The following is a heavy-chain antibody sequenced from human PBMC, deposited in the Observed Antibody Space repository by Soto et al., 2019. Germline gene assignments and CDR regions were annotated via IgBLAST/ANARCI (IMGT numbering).Heavy chain of an antibody. D-gene: IGHD6-13*01. J-gene: IGHJ6*03. V-gene: IGHV3-48*01. Sequence: EVQLVESGGGLAQPGGSLRLSCAASGFSLNGYAMNWVRQAPGRGLEWVSYISSSSGAIDYADSVKGRFTVSRDNAKNLLYLKMNSLRAEDTALYYCARDPSVGSTFYYYMDVWGEGTPVTVSS. CDR3: ARDPSVGSTFYYYMDV. CDR2: ISSSSGAI. CDR1: GFSLNGYA.